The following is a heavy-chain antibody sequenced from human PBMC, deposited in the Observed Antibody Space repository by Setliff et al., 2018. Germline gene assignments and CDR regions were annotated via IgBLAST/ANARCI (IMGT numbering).Heavy chain of an antibody. Sequence: GESLKISCAASGFTFTDYYMSWIRQAPGKGLEWVSYISGTASSKYYADSVKGRFTTSRDNAKNSLYLQINSLRAEDTAVYYCAKNGFGVVALGVNNWFDPWGQGTLVTVSS. CDR3: AKNGFGVVALGVNNWFDP. J-gene: IGHJ5*02. CDR1: GFTFTDYY. CDR2: ISGTASSK. V-gene: IGHV3-11*01. D-gene: IGHD3-10*01.